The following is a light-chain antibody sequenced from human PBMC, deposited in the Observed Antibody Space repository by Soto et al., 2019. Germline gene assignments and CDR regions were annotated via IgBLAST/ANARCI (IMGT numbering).Light chain of an antibody. J-gene: IGKJ1*01. CDR3: QQYNNWPPWT. CDR1: QSVGGN. Sequence: EIVMTQSPATLSVSPGERATLSCRASQSVGGNLAWYQQKPGQPPRPLIYAASSRPTGIPTRFSGSGSGTEFTLTISSLQSEDFAVYYCQQYNNWPPWTFGQGTKVEIK. CDR2: AAS. V-gene: IGKV3-15*01.